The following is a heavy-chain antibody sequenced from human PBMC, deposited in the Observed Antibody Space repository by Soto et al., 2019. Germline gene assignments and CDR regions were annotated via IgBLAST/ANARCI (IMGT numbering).Heavy chain of an antibody. V-gene: IGHV1-58*01. J-gene: IGHJ4*01. Sequence: SVKVSCKASGFTFSTSAVQWVRQARGQRLEWIGWIVIGSGSTNYAQKFQERVTITRDMSTSTAYMELSSLRSEDTATYYCAANKNNWNYERYYWGHGTPVTVSS. CDR1: GFTFSTSA. D-gene: IGHD1-7*01. CDR2: IVIGSGST. CDR3: AANKNNWNYERYY.